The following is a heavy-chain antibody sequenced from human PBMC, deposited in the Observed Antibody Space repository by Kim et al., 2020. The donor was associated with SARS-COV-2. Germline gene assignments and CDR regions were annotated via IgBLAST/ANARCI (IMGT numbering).Heavy chain of an antibody. CDR3: AINYYGSGKHGGWFDP. D-gene: IGHD3-10*01. CDR2: INHSGST. Sequence: SETLSLTCAVYGGSFSGYYWSWIRQPPGKGLEWIGEINHSGSTNYNPSLESRVTISVDTSKNQFSLKLSSVTAADTAVYYCAINYYGSGKHGGWFDPWGQGTLVTVSS. V-gene: IGHV4-34*01. CDR1: GGSFSGYY. J-gene: IGHJ5*02.